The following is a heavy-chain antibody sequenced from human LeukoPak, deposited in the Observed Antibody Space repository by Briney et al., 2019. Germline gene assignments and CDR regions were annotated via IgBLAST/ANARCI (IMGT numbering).Heavy chain of an antibody. CDR3: TSPSTGYSSGWATSTLDY. Sequence: PGGSLKLSCAASGLTFSGSAMHWVRQASGKGLEGVGRIRSKANSYATAYAASVKGRFTISKDESKNTGYLQMNSLKTEDTAVYYCTSPSTGYSSGWATSTLDYWGQGTLVTVSS. CDR1: GLTFSGSA. CDR2: IRSKANSYAT. J-gene: IGHJ4*02. V-gene: IGHV3-73*01. D-gene: IGHD6-19*01.